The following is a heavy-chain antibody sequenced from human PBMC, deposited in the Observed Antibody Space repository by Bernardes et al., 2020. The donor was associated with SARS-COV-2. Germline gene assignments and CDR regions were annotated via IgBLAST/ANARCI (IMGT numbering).Heavy chain of an antibody. D-gene: IGHD2-15*01. CDR2: IGTAGDT. Sequence: GSLPLSCPASGFTFSNYDMHWVRQATGKGLEWVSAIGTAGDTYYPGSVKGRFTISRDNAKNSFYLQMNSLRAGDTAMYYCARGGLYGGSEIDYWGQGTLVTVSS. J-gene: IGHJ4*02. CDR1: GFTFSNYD. V-gene: IGHV3-13*04. CDR3: ARGGLYGGSEIDY.